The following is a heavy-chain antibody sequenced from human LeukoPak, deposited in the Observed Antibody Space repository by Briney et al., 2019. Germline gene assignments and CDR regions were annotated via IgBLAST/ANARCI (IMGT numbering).Heavy chain of an antibody. Sequence: GGTLRLSCAASGFTFSSYGMSWVRQAPGKGLEWVAVISYDASKRYYADSVKGRFTISRDESRNTLFLQMNGLRADDTAVYFCARFAGGNAFDIWGQGTLVTVSS. V-gene: IGHV3-30*03. CDR3: ARFAGGNAFDI. CDR1: GFTFSSYG. CDR2: ISYDASKR. D-gene: IGHD3-16*01. J-gene: IGHJ3*02.